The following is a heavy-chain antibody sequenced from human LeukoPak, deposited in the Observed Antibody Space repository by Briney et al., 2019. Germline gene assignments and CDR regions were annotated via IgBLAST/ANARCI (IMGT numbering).Heavy chain of an antibody. Sequence: GGSLRLSCAASGFTFSSYSMNWVRQAPGKGLEWVAVISYDGSNKYYADSVKGRFTISRDNSKNTLYLQMNSLRAEDTAVYYCARKSGSPRDYYYGMDVWGQGTTVTVSS. D-gene: IGHD1-26*01. CDR3: ARKSGSPRDYYYGMDV. V-gene: IGHV3-30*03. CDR1: GFTFSSYS. CDR2: ISYDGSNK. J-gene: IGHJ6*02.